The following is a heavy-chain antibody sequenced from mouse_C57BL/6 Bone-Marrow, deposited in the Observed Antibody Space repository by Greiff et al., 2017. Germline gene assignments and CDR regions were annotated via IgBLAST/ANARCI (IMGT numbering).Heavy chain of an antibody. J-gene: IGHJ1*03. Sequence: QVQLKQPGAELVKPGASVKLSCKASGYTFTSYWMHWVKQRPGQGLEWIGMIHPNSGSTNYNEKFKSKATLTVDKSSSTAYMQLSSLTSEASAVYYCARGAYWYFDVWGTGTTVTVSS. V-gene: IGHV1-64*01. CDR1: GYTFTSYW. CDR3: ARGAYWYFDV. CDR2: IHPNSGST.